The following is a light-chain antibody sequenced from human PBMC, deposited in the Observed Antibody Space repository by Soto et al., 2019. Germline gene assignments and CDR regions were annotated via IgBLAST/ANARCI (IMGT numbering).Light chain of an antibody. J-gene: IGKJ5*01. CDR1: QSILKRSNNKNY. V-gene: IGKV4-1*01. CDR2: WAS. Sequence: DIVMTQSPDSLAVSLGERATINCKSSQSILKRSNNKNYLAWFQQKPGLPPKVLIYWASTRESGVPDRFSGSGSGTDFTLTISSLQAEDVAVYSCQQYYSGPITLGQGTRLEIK. CDR3: QQYYSGPIT.